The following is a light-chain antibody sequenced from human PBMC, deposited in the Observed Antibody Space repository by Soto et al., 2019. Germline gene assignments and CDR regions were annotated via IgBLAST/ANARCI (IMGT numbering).Light chain of an antibody. CDR2: KAS. CDR3: QQYSSDLNT. J-gene: IGKJ2*01. V-gene: IGKV1-5*03. Sequence: DIHMTQSPSTLSASVGDRITITCRASQDVSQWLAWYQHKPGKAPKLLIYKASTLESGVSSRFSGRGSGTEFTLTIRDLQPDDFATYDCQQYSSDLNTFGQGTKLEIK. CDR1: QDVSQW.